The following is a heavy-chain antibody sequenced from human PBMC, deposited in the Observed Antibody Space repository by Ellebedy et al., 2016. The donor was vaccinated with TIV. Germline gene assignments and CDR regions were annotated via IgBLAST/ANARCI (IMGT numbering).Heavy chain of an antibody. V-gene: IGHV3-33*08. D-gene: IGHD4-17*01. Sequence: PGGSLRLSCAASGFTFSSYGMHWVRQAPGKGLEWVAVIWYDGSNKYYADSVKGRFTISRDNSKNTLSLQMNSLRAEDTAVYYCARDHTVTNPYGYFDLWGRGTLVTVSS. CDR3: ARDHTVTNPYGYFDL. CDR2: IWYDGSNK. CDR1: GFTFSSYG. J-gene: IGHJ2*01.